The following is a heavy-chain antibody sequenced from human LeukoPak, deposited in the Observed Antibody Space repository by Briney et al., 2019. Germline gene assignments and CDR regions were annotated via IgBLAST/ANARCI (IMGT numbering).Heavy chain of an antibody. CDR3: ACDHGGNSGVDY. CDR2: IWSDGSDK. J-gene: IGHJ4*02. D-gene: IGHD4-23*01. V-gene: IGHV3-30*02. Sequence: GGSLRLSCAASGFTFSSYGMHWVRQAPGKGLEWVTFIWSDGSDKYYADSVKGRFTISRDNSKNTLYLQMNSLRAEDTAVYYCACDHGGNSGVDYWGQGTLVTVSS. CDR1: GFTFSSYG.